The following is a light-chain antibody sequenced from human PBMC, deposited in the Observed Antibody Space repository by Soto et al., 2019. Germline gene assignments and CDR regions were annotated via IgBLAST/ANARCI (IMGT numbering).Light chain of an antibody. V-gene: IGKV1-39*01. CDR2: GAS. J-gene: IGKJ3*01. Sequence: DLQMTQSPSSLSASVGDRVTITCRASQSISSYLSWYQQKPGKAPKLLIYGASILQSGVPSRFSGSGSGTDFTLIISSLQAEDFATYYCQQTYSVPFTFGPGTKVDIK. CDR3: QQTYSVPFT. CDR1: QSISSY.